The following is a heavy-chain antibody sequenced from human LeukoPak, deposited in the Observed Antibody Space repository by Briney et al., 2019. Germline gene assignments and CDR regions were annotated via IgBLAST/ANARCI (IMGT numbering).Heavy chain of an antibody. CDR1: GFTFSSYS. Sequence: GGSLRLSCVASGFTFSSYSMNWVRQAPGKGLEWVSSISSSSSYIYYADSVKGRFTISRDNAKNSLYLQMNSLRAEDTAVYYCARVMWEPRYYFDYWGQGTLVTVSS. V-gene: IGHV3-21*01. CDR2: ISSSSSYI. CDR3: ARVMWEPRYYFDY. J-gene: IGHJ4*02. D-gene: IGHD1-26*01.